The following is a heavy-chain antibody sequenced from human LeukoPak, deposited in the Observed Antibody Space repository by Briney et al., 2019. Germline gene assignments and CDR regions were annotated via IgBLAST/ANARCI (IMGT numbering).Heavy chain of an antibody. V-gene: IGHV4-38-2*02. J-gene: IGHJ4*02. CDR3: ARDARIVGATAVDY. CDR2: IYHSGST. D-gene: IGHD1-26*01. CDR1: GYSISSGYY. Sequence: SETLSLTCTVSGYSISSGYYWGWIRQPPGKGLEWIGSIYHSGSTYYNPSLKSRVTISVDMSKNQFSLKLSSVTAADTAVYYCARDARIVGATAVDYWGQGTLVTVSS.